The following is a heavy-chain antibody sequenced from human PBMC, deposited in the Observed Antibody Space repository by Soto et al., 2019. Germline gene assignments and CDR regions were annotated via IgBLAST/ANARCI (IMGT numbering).Heavy chain of an antibody. CDR1: GFTLRSYW. D-gene: IGHD2-8*02. J-gene: IGHJ5*02. V-gene: IGHV3-74*01. CDR3: ARGVVVYQQLVRGRDRFDP. Sequence: EVQLVESGGGLVQPGGSLTLSCAVSGFTLRSYWMHWVRQAPGKGLEWVSRIDGDGRTTNYADSVKGRFTISRDNAKNTVYLHMNSLRVEDRAVDYCARGVVVYQQLVRGRDRFDPWGQGTLVTVSS. CDR2: IDGDGRTT.